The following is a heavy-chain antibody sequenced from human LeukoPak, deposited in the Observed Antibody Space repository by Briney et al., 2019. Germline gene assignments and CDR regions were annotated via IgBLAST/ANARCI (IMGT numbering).Heavy chain of an antibody. CDR1: GYTLTELS. V-gene: IGHV1-24*01. J-gene: IGHJ4*02. CDR3: ATQGDQTYCSSTSCYALDY. CDR2: FDPEDGGT. Sequence: ASVKVSCKVSGYTLTELSMHWVRQAPGKGLEWMGGFDPEDGGTIYAQKFQGRVTMTEDTSTDTAYMELSSLRSEDTAVYYCATQGDQTYCSSTSCYALDYWGQGTLVTVSS. D-gene: IGHD2-2*01.